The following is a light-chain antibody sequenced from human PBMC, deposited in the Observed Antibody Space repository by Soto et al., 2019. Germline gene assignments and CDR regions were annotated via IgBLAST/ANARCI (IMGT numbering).Light chain of an antibody. CDR2: EVS. CDR1: SRDVGGYDY. J-gene: IGLJ1*01. V-gene: IGLV2-14*01. Sequence: QSVLTQPASVSGSPGQSITISCTGTSRDVGGYDYVSWYQQHPDKAPKLVIYEVSNRPSGVSTRFSGSKSGNTASLTISGLQADDEADYYCSSFTTSSTSVFGTGTKGTVL. CDR3: SSFTTSSTSV.